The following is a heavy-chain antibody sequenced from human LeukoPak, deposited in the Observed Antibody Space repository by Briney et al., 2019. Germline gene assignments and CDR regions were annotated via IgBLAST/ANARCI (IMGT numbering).Heavy chain of an antibody. J-gene: IGHJ5*02. CDR3: ASDLGVAVAGTGWFDP. V-gene: IGHV1-2*02. CDR2: VNPNSGGT. Sequence: ASVKVSCKASGYTFTGYYMHWVRQAPGQGLEWMGWVNPNSGGTNYAQKFQGRVTMTRDTSISTAYMELSRLRSDDTAVYYCASDLGVAVAGTGWFDPWGQGTLVTVSS. D-gene: IGHD6-19*01. CDR1: GYTFTGYY.